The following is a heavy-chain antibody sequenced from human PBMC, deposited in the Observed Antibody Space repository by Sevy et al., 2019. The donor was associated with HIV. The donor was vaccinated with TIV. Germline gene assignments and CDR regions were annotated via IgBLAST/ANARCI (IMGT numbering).Heavy chain of an antibody. V-gene: IGHV3-23*01. D-gene: IGHD3-10*01. CDR3: AKRVAGALAALDI. Sequence: GGSLRLSCAASGFTFRNYVMNWVRQPPGKGLEWVSVISDDGGTTYYADSVKGRFTISRDESKSTLYLQMNSLRVEDTAVYFCAKRVAGALAALDIWGQGTMVTVSS. CDR2: ISDDGGTT. J-gene: IGHJ3*02. CDR1: GFTFRNYV.